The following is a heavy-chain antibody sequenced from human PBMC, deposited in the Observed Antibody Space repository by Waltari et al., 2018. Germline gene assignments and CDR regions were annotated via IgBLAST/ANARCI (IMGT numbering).Heavy chain of an antibody. J-gene: IGHJ5*02. CDR3: ARVLGVAWFDP. Sequence: QVQLQQWGAGLLKPSETLSLTCAVYVGSFSGYYWSWIRQPPGKGLEWIGEINHSGSTNYNPSRKSRVTISVDTSKNQFSLKLSSVTAADTAVYYCARVLGVAWFDPWGQGTLVTVSS. CDR2: INHSGST. D-gene: IGHD3-16*01. CDR1: VGSFSGYY. V-gene: IGHV4-34*01.